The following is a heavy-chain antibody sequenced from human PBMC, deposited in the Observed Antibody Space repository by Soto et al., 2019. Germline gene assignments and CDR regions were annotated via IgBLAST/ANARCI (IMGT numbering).Heavy chain of an antibody. J-gene: IGHJ6*02. CDR2: INPNSGGT. CDR3: AASGGGWLLTWGYYYYGMDV. Sequence: ASVKVSCKASGYTFTGYYMHWVRQAPGQGLEWMGWINPNSGGTNYAQKFQGRVTMTGDTSISTAYMELSRLRSDDTAVYYCAASGGGWLLTWGYYYYGMDVWGQGTTVTVSS. V-gene: IGHV1-2*02. CDR1: GYTFTGYY. D-gene: IGHD2-15*01.